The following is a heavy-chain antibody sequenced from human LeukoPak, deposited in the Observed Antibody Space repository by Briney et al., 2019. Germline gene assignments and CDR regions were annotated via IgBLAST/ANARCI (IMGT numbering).Heavy chain of an antibody. J-gene: IGHJ4*02. CDR3: ARTERITIFGVVIPHLAGYYFDY. D-gene: IGHD3-3*01. CDR1: GGSISSSSYY. V-gene: IGHV4-39*01. Sequence: PSETLSLTCTVSGGSISSSSYYWGWIRQPPGKGLEWIGSIYYSGSTYYNPSLKSRVTISVDTSKNQFSLKLSSVTAADTAVYYCARTERITIFGVVIPHLAGYYFDYWGQGTLVTVSS. CDR2: IYYSGST.